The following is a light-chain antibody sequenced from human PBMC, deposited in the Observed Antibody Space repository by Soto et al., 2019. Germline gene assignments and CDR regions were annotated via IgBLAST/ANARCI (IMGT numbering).Light chain of an antibody. J-gene: IGLJ1*01. V-gene: IGLV2-14*01. CDR2: DVS. CDR1: SSDVGGYNY. Sequence: QSVLTQPASVSGSPGQSITISCTGTSSDVGGYNYVSWYQQYPGKAPKLMIYDVSNRPSGVSDRFSGSKSGNTASLTISGLQAEDEADYYCSSYTNSNTLVFGTGTQLTVL. CDR3: SSYTNSNTLV.